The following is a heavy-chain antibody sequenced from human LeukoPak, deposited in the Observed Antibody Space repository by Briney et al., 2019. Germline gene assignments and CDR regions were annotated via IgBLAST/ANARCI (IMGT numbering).Heavy chain of an antibody. CDR3: ARLNGDAVYFDY. CDR2: IYHSGST. CDR1: GYSISSGYY. J-gene: IGHJ4*02. D-gene: IGHD4-17*01. Sequence: SETLSLTCAVSGYSISSGYYWGWIRPPPGKGLEWFGSIYHSGSTFYNPSLNSRVTISVDTSKNQFSLKLSSVTAADTAVYYCARLNGDAVYFDYWGQGTLVTVSS. V-gene: IGHV4-38-2*01.